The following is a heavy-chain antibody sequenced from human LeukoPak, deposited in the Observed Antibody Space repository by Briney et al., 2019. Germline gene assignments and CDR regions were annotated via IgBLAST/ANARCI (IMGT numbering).Heavy chain of an antibody. CDR2: ISSSSSYI. J-gene: IGHJ4*02. CDR3: ARVRWGGLYYFDY. V-gene: IGHV3-21*01. CDR1: GFTFSSYS. Sequence: KAGGSLRLSCAASGFTFSSYSMNWVRQAPGKGLEWVSSISSSSSYIYYADSVKGRFTISRDNAKNSLYLQMNSLRAEDTAVYYCARVRWGGLYYFDYWGQGTLVTVSS. D-gene: IGHD3-16*01.